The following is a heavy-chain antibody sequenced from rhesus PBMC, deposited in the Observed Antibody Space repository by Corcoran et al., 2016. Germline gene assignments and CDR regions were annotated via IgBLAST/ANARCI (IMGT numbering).Heavy chain of an antibody. CDR2: IYGSGSST. CDR1: GGSISSSY. CDR3: ARVGSWDEYFEF. J-gene: IGHJ1*01. V-gene: IGHV4-169*01. Sequence: QLQLQESGPGLVKPSETLSVTCAVSGGSISSSYWSWIRQAPGKGLDVIGYIYGSGSSTNYNPALKSRVTLSVDTSKNQLSLKLSSVTTADTAVYYWARVGSWDEYFEFWGQGALVTVSS. D-gene: IGHD6-25*01.